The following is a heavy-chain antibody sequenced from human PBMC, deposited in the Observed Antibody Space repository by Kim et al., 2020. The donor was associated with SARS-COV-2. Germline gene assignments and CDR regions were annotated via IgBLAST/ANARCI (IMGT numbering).Heavy chain of an antibody. CDR2: ISSSSSYI. CDR3: ARDRRHYDSSGIGA. D-gene: IGHD3-22*01. CDR1: GFTFSSYS. J-gene: IGHJ5*02. V-gene: IGHV3-21*01. Sequence: GGSLRLSCAASGFTFSSYSMNWVRQAPGKGLEWVSSISSSSSYIYYADSVKGRFTISRDNAKNSLYLQMNSLRAEDTAVYYCARDRRHYDSSGIGAWGQGTLVTFSS.